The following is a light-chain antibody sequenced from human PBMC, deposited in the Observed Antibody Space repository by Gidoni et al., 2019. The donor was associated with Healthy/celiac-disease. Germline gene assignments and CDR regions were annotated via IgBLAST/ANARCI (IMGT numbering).Light chain of an antibody. CDR1: SSNIGNNY. CDR3: GTWDSSLSAGNYV. Sequence: QSVLTQPPSVSAAPGQKVTISCSGSSSNIGNNYVSWYQQPPGTAPNLLIYDNNKRPSGIPDRCSGSKSGTAATLGITGLQTGDEADYYCGTWDSSLSAGNYVFGTGTKITVL. V-gene: IGLV1-51*01. J-gene: IGLJ1*01. CDR2: DNN.